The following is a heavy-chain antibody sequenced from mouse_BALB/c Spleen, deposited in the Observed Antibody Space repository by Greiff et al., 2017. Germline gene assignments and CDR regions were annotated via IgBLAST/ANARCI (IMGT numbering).Heavy chain of an antibody. J-gene: IGHJ2*01. D-gene: IGHD2-3*01. CDR1: GYTFTDYA. V-gene: IGHV1S137*01. CDR2: ISTYYGDA. CDR3: ARGRMIIDY. Sequence: SGAELVRPGVSVKISCKGSGYTFTDYAMHWVKQSHAKSLEWIGVISTYYGDASYNQKFKGKATMTVDKSSSTAYMELARLTSEDSAIYYCARGRMIIDYWGQGTTLTVSS.